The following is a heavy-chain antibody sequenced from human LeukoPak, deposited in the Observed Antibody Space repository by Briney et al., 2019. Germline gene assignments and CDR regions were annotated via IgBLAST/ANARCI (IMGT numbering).Heavy chain of an antibody. D-gene: IGHD3-10*01. CDR1: GGSISSSSYY. V-gene: IGHV4-39*07. J-gene: IGHJ4*02. Sequence: SETLPLTCTVSGGSISSSSYYWGWIRQPPGKGLEWIGSIYYSGSTYYNPSLKSRVTISVDTSKNQFSLKLSSVTAADTAVYYCARVATGYYGSGSYYFDYWGQGTLVTVSS. CDR3: ARVATGYYGSGSYYFDY. CDR2: IYYSGST.